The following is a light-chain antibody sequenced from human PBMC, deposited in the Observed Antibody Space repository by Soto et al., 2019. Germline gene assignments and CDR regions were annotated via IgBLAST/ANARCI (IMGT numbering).Light chain of an antibody. J-gene: IGKJ1*01. V-gene: IGKV3-20*01. CDR1: QSVSSSS. CDR2: GAS. CDR3: QQYGSSPGT. Sequence: EIVLTQSPGTLSLSPGERATLSCRASQSVSSSSLAWYQQKPGQAPRLLIYGASSRATGIPDRFSGSGSGTNFTLTIIRLEPEDFAVYYCQQYGSSPGTFGQGTKVEIK.